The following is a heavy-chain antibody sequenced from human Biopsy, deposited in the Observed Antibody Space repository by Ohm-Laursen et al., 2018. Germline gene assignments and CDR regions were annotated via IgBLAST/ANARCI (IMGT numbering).Heavy chain of an antibody. D-gene: IGHD6-19*01. V-gene: IGHV4-38-2*01. CDR2: IFKDGNT. CDR3: ARVGSGWAPFDK. J-gene: IGHJ4*02. Sequence: SDTLSLTCAVSGYSISSHYRWGWIRQAPGKTLEWLGNIFKDGNTHYNPSLRSRLIISIDTSKNQFSLMMTSVSGADTAVYFCARVGSGWAPFDKWGPGTLVTVSS. CDR1: GYSISSHYR.